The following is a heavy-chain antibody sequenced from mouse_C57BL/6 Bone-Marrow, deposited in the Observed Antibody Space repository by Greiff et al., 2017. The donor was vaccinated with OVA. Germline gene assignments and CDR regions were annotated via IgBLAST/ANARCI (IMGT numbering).Heavy chain of an antibody. V-gene: IGHV14-2*01. CDR2: IDPEAGET. D-gene: IGHD1-1*01. Sequence: EVQLQQSGAELVKPGASVKLSCTASGFNFKDYYMHWVKQRTEQGLEWIGRIDPEAGETKYAPKFQGKATITADTSPNTAYLQLSSLTSEDTAVYYCASPHYYGSSYGFAYWGQGTLVTVSA. CDR1: GFNFKDYY. J-gene: IGHJ3*01. CDR3: ASPHYYGSSYGFAY.